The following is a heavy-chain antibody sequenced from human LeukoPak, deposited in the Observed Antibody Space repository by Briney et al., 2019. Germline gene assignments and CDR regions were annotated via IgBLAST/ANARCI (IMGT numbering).Heavy chain of an antibody. Sequence: SETLSLTCTVSGGSISSSSYSWGWIRQPPGQGLEWIGSIYYSGSTYYNPSLKSRVTISVDTSKNQFSLKLSSVTAADTAVYYCASQAFCSSTSCPFHYYYGMDVWGQGTTVTVSS. J-gene: IGHJ6*02. CDR1: GGSISSSSYS. CDR2: IYYSGST. CDR3: ASQAFCSSTSCPFHYYYGMDV. V-gene: IGHV4-39*01. D-gene: IGHD2-2*01.